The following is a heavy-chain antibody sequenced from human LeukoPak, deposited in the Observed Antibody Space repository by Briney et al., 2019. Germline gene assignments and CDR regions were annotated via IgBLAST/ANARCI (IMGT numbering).Heavy chain of an antibody. J-gene: IGHJ4*02. V-gene: IGHV3-11*06. CDR3: AREEADCGGDCYSGY. Sequence: GGSLRLSCAASGFTFSDYYMSWIRQAPGKGLEWVSYISSSSSYIYYADSVKGRFTISRDNAKNSLYLQMNSLRAEDTAVYYCAREEADCGGDCYSGYWGQGTLVTVSS. CDR2: ISSSSSYI. D-gene: IGHD2-21*02. CDR1: GFTFSDYY.